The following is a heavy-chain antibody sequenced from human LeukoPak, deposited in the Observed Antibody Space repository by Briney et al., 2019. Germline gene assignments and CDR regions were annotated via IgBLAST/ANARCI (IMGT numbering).Heavy chain of an antibody. CDR1: GGSISRGGYY. V-gene: IGHV4-31*03. Sequence: TSQTLSLTCTVSGGSISRGGYYWSWICQPPGKALEWIGYIYYSGSTFYNPSLKSRVTISVDTSKNQFSLTLSSVPAAETAVYHCARDLVGPVDYWGEGTLVTVSS. D-gene: IGHD2-15*01. J-gene: IGHJ4*02. CDR3: ARDLVGPVDY. CDR2: IYYSGST.